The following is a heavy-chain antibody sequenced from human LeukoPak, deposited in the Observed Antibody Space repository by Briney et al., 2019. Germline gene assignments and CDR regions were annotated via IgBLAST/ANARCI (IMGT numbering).Heavy chain of an antibody. J-gene: IGHJ5*02. CDR1: GYTFTGYY. D-gene: IGHD4-17*01. Sequence: ASVKVSCKASGYTFTGYYMHWVRQAPGQGLEWMGWINPNSGGTNYAQKFQGRVTMTRDTSISTAYMELSRLRSDDTAVYYCARDPRGDYGWNWVDPWGQGTLVTVSS. CDR2: INPNSGGT. V-gene: IGHV1-2*02. CDR3: ARDPRGDYGWNWVDP.